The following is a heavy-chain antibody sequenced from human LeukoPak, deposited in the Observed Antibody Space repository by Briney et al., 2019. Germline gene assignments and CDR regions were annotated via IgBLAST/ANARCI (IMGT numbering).Heavy chain of an antibody. CDR2: ISGGGGDT. CDR1: GFTFSSYW. J-gene: IGHJ3*02. CDR3: VKTMTGYFSDGFDI. D-gene: IGHD3-9*01. Sequence: PGGSLRLSCAASGFTFSSYWMSWVRQAPGKGLEWVSNISGGGGDTYYGDSVKGRFTISRDNSKTTLYLQMNSLRAEDTAVYWCVKTMTGYFSDGFDIWGQGTMVTVSS. V-gene: IGHV3-23*01.